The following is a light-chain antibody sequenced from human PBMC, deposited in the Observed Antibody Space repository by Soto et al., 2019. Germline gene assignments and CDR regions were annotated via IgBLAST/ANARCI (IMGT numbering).Light chain of an antibody. CDR3: QQYNIWPPLT. V-gene: IGKV3-15*01. Sequence: EIVLTQSPATLSVSLGERATLSCRASQSVGSNLAWYQQRPGQAPRLLISGASTRATGVPARCSGSGSGTEFTLTISSLQSEDFALYYCQQYNIWPPLTFGGGTKVEIK. J-gene: IGKJ4*01. CDR2: GAS. CDR1: QSVGSN.